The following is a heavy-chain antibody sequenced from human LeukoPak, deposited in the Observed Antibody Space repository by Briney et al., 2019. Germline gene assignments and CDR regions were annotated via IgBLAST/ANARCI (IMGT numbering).Heavy chain of an antibody. CDR2: ISDNSGNT. J-gene: IGHJ4*02. Sequence: GESLKISCKGSGYSFTSYWIGWVRQAPGQGLEWVSAISDNSGNTYYADSVKGRFTISRDNSENTLYLQMNSLRAEDTALYYCSNGRTSSGTLQHDYWGQGTLVTVSS. CDR3: SNGRTSSGTLQHDY. D-gene: IGHD6-19*01. V-gene: IGHV3-23*01. CDR1: GYSFTSYW.